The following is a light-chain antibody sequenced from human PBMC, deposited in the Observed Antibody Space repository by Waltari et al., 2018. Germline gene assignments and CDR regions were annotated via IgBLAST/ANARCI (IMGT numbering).Light chain of an antibody. J-gene: IGKJ4*01. CDR1: QRIRSY. V-gene: IGKV1-39*01. Sequence: DIQMTQSPSSLSASVGDRVTITCRASQRIRSYLNWYQQKPGKVPKLLIYAASTLQDGVHSRFSGSGSGTDFSLTITSLQPEDFAFYYCQQTSSTPSFGGGTKVEIK. CDR3: QQTSSTPS. CDR2: AAS.